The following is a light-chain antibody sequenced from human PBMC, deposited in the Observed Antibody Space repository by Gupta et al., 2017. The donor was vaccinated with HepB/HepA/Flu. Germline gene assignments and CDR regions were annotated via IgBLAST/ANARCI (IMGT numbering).Light chain of an antibody. J-gene: IGLJ3*02. Sequence: AELTQPPSVSTDLRQIATITCTGSSNNVANQGAAWLQQHQGHPPKLLYYRNNKRPSGISERFSASRSGNTASLTITGLQPEDEADYYCSAWDSSRSAWVFGGGTKVTVL. CDR2: RNN. CDR1: SNNVANQG. V-gene: IGLV10-54*04. CDR3: SAWDSSRSAWV.